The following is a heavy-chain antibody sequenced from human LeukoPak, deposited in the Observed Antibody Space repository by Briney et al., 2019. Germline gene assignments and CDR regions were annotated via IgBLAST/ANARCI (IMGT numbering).Heavy chain of an antibody. V-gene: IGHV3-48*03. Sequence: PGGSLRLSCAASGFTFSSYEMNWVRQAPGKGLEWVSYISSSGSTIYYADSVKGRFTISRDNAKNSLYLQMNSLRAEDTAVYYCARMGHEKGFDPWGQGTLVTVSS. CDR3: ARMGHEKGFDP. CDR1: GFTFSSYE. J-gene: IGHJ5*02. CDR2: ISSSGSTI.